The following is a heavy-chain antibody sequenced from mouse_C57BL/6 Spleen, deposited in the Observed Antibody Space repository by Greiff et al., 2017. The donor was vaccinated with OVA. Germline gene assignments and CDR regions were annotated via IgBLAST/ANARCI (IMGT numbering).Heavy chain of an antibody. CDR2: IYPGGGYT. D-gene: IGHD2-1*01. V-gene: IGHV1-63*01. Sequence: QVQLQQSGAELVRPGTSVKMSCKASGYTFTNYWIGWAKQRPGHGLEWIGDIYPGGGYTNYNEKFKGKATLTAYKSSSTAYMQFSSLTSEDSAIYYCARSDIYYGNRDYYAMDYWGQGTSVTVSS. CDR3: ARSDIYYGNRDYYAMDY. CDR1: GYTFTNYW. J-gene: IGHJ4*01.